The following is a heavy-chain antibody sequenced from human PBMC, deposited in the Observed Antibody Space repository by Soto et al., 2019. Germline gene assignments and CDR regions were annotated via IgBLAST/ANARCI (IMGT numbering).Heavy chain of an antibody. CDR1: GGSVRSGSYY. CDR2: IYQSGAT. Sequence: SETLSLTCSVSGGSVRSGSYYWTWIRQPPGKGLEWIGYIYQSGATNYNASLKSRVTISIDTSKNQFFLKLNSVTAADTAVYYCARDSSGRHDYWGQGTLVTVSS. CDR3: ARDSSGRHDY. V-gene: IGHV4-61*01. J-gene: IGHJ4*02. D-gene: IGHD3-22*01.